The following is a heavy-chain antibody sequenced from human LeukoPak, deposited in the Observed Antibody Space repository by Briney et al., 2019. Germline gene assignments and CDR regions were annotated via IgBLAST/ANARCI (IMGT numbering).Heavy chain of an antibody. CDR2: IKHDGSEK. CDR3: ARRTPLASVFDS. V-gene: IGHV3-7*01. CDR1: GFIFSSYW. Sequence: GGSLRLSCAASGFIFSSYWMSWVRQAPGKGLEWVAEIKHDGSEKHHVDSVTGRFTISRDNAKNSLYPQMYSLRAEDTAVYYCARRTPLASVFDSWGQGTLVTVSS. D-gene: IGHD3-3*02. J-gene: IGHJ4*02.